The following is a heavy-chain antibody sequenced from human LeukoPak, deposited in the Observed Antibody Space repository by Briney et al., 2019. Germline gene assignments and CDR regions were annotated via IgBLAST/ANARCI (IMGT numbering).Heavy chain of an antibody. D-gene: IGHD2-15*01. CDR1: GFPFSSYV. CDR3: ARVGVAAKSSRYFDY. V-gene: IGHV4-31*02. CDR2: IHYSGST. Sequence: LRLSCAASGFPFSSYVMHWIRQHPGRGLEWIGYIHYSGSTYYNPSLKSRITISVDTSKKQFSLKLSSVTAADTAVYYCARVGVAAKSSRYFDYWGRGTLVTVSS. J-gene: IGHJ4*02.